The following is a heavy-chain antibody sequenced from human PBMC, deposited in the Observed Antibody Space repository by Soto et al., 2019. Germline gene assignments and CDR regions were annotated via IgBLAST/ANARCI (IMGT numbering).Heavy chain of an antibody. J-gene: IGHJ6*02. Sequence: QVQLVQSRAEVKKPGSSVKVSCKASGGTFSSYAISWVRQAPGQGLEWMGGIIPIFGTANYAQKFQGRVTITADESTSTAYMELSSLRSEDTAVYYWARYGGYSYAHYYYYDMDVWGQGTTVTVSS. CDR1: GGTFSSYA. V-gene: IGHV1-69*01. CDR2: IIPIFGTA. CDR3: ARYGGYSYAHYYYYDMDV. D-gene: IGHD5-18*01.